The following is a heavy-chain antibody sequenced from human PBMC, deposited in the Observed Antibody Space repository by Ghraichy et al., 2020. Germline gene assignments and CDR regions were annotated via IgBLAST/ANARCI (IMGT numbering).Heavy chain of an antibody. CDR1: GFTFSSYG. Sequence: LSLTCAASGFTFSSYGMHWVRQAPGKGLEWVAFIRYDGSNKYYADSVKGRFTISRDNSKNTLYLQMNSLRAEDTAVYYCAKDQWVTTVVTPGPADAFDIWGQGTMVTVSS. CDR2: IRYDGSNK. J-gene: IGHJ3*02. D-gene: IGHD4-23*01. CDR3: AKDQWVTTVVTPGPADAFDI. V-gene: IGHV3-30*02.